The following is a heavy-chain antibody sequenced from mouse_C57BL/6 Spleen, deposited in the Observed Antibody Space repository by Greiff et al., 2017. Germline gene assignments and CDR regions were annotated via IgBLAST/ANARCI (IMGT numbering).Heavy chain of an antibody. V-gene: IGHV5-4*01. J-gene: IGHJ1*03. CDR3: ARDDDYDVGWYFDV. Sequence: EVKLVESGGGLVKPGGSLKLSCAASGFTFSSYAMSWVRQTPEKRLEWVATISDGGSYTYYPDNVKGRFTISRDNAKNNLYLQMSHLKSEDTAMYYCARDDDYDVGWYFDVWGTGTTGTVSS. CDR1: GFTFSSYA. CDR2: ISDGGSYT. D-gene: IGHD2-4*01.